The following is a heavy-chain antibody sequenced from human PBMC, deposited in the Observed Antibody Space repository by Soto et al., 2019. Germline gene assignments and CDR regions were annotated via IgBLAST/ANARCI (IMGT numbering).Heavy chain of an antibody. J-gene: IGHJ6*02. D-gene: IGHD3-3*01. V-gene: IGHV3-48*03. CDR1: GFTFSSYE. CDR2: ISDSGGAV. CDR3: ARDLLHYDFWSGYSAYFYYGMDV. Sequence: GGSLRLSCAASGFTFSSYEMNWVRQAPGQGLEWVSYISDSGGAVYYADSVKGRFTVSRDNAQNSVYLQMNSLRTEDTAVYYCARDLLHYDFWSGYSAYFYYGMDVWGPGTTVTVSS.